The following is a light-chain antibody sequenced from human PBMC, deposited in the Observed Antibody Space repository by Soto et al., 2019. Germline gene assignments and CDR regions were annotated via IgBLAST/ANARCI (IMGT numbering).Light chain of an antibody. CDR2: GAS. CDR3: QQYNNWPWT. CDR1: QSISDT. Sequence: EIVMTQSPATLSVSPGGRVTLSCRAGQSISDTIAWYQQKPGQAPRLLIYGASARATGFPARFSGSGSGTDFTLTISSLQSEDFAVYYCQQYNNWPWTFGQGTKVDIK. V-gene: IGKV3-15*01. J-gene: IGKJ1*01.